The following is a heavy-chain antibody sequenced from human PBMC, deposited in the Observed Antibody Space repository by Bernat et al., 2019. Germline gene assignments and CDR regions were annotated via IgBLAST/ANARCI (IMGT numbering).Heavy chain of an antibody. CDR1: GFTFSSYA. D-gene: IGHD3-9*01. CDR2: ISGSAGNT. J-gene: IGHJ4*02. Sequence: EVQLVESGGGLVQPGGSLRLSCAASGFTFSSYAMTWVRQAPGKGLVWVSSISGSAGNTYCADSVKGRFTISRDNSKNTLSLQMNSLRAGDTAVYYCAKGELVTTPRRFDYWGQGTLVTVSS. V-gene: IGHV3-23*04. CDR3: AKGELVTTPRRFDY.